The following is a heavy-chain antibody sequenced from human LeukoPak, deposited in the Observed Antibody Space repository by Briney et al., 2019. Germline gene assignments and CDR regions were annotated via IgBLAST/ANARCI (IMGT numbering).Heavy chain of an antibody. CDR2: ISYDGSKK. Sequence: GGSLRLSCAASGFIFNNYGMHWVRQAPGKGLEWVSVISYDGSKKNYADSVKGRFTISRDSSKNTVHLQMNSLRVEDTAVYYCAKDWAPYCGGDCYFNYWGQGTLVTVSS. V-gene: IGHV3-30*18. D-gene: IGHD2-21*02. CDR3: AKDWAPYCGGDCYFNY. J-gene: IGHJ4*02. CDR1: GFIFNNYG.